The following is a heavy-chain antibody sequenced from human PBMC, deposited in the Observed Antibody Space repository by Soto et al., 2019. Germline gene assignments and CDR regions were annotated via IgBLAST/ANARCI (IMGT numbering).Heavy chain of an antibody. CDR3: ARAYASAELIDY. Sequence: SETLSLTCIVSGGTLIPNYWAWIRQPPWKGLEWVGYIYYGGTTSYNPSLDSRVTISLETSKNQISLKLSSVTAADTAVYYCARAYASAELIDYLGQGTLVTVSS. D-gene: IGHD3-10*01. J-gene: IGHJ4*02. V-gene: IGHV4-59*08. CDR1: GGTLIPNY. CDR2: IYYGGTT.